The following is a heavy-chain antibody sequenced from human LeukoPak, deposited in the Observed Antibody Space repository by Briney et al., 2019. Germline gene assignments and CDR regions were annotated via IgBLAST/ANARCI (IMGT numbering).Heavy chain of an antibody. V-gene: IGHV3-30*02. D-gene: IGHD3-10*01. Sequence: GGSLRLSCAASGFTFSNYGMHWVRQAPGKGLEWVALIRFDGTDKYYADSAKGRFTISRDNSKSTLYLQMNSLRAEDTAVYYCSKDLTSDFGGGFDPWGQGTLVTVSS. CDR2: IRFDGTDK. CDR3: SKDLTSDFGGGFDP. J-gene: IGHJ5*02. CDR1: GFTFSNYG.